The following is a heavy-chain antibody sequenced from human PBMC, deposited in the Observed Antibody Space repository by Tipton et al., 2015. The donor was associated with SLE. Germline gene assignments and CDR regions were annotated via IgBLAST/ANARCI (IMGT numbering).Heavy chain of an antibody. CDR3: VKENALSD. CDR2: IDRRGESK. J-gene: IGHJ4*02. D-gene: IGHD2-15*01. CDR1: GFTFNGYG. V-gene: IGHV3-23*01. Sequence: GSLRLSCAASGFTFNGYGMNWVRQAPGKGLEWVSTIDRRGESKYYGDTVKGRFTTSRDNSKNTLYLQMDGLTAEDTALYYCVKENALSDWGQGTLVTVSS.